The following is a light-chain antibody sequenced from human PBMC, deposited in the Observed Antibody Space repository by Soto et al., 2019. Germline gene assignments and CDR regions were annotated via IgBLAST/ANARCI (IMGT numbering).Light chain of an antibody. J-gene: IGKJ4*01. CDR1: QRISSY. CDR2: AAS. CDR3: QQYNSYLLT. V-gene: IGKV1-16*01. Sequence: IQMTQSPSSLFASVGDRVTIPCRASQRISSYLNWYQQKPGKAPKVLIYAASSLESGVPSRFSGSGSGTEFTLTISSLQPDDFATYYCQQYNSYLLTFGGGTKVDIK.